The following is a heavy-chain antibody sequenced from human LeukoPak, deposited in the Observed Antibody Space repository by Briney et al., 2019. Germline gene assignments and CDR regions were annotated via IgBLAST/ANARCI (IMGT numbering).Heavy chain of an antibody. CDR2: IYDSGST. CDR1: GASISSSSYY. D-gene: IGHD2-15*01. J-gene: IGHJ3*02. V-gene: IGHV4-39*01. Sequence: PSETLSLPCTVSGASISSSSYYWGWLRQPPGKGLQWIGSIYDSGSTYYNPSLKSRVTISVDTSKNQFSLKLSSVTAADTAVYYCARHRGGVVVAATRYDAFDIWGQGTMVTVSS. CDR3: ARHRGGVVVAATRYDAFDI.